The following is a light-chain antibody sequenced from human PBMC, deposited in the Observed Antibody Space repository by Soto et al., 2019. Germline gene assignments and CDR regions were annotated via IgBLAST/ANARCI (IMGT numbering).Light chain of an antibody. CDR2: GDY. CDR1: SSNIGADYD. CDR3: QSYDRSLSGFV. Sequence: QSLLTQPPSVSGAPGQRVTISCTGSSSNIGADYDVHWYQHLPGTAPKLLIFGDYNRPSGVPDRISGSRSGTSASLAITGLQAEDEADYYCQSYDRSLSGFVFGTGTKVTVL. J-gene: IGLJ1*01. V-gene: IGLV1-40*01.